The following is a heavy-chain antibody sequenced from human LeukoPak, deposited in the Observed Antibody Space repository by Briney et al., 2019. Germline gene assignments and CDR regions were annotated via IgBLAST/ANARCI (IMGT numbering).Heavy chain of an antibody. D-gene: IGHD6-19*01. CDR2: ISGSGGST. J-gene: IGHJ4*02. CDR1: GFTFSSYA. CDR3: AGHNDSSGWYSPYFDY. V-gene: IGHV3-23*01. Sequence: GGSLRLSCAASGFTFSSYAMSWVRQAPGKRLEWVSAISGSGGSTYYADSVKGRFTISRDNSKNTLYLQMNSLRAEDTAVYYCAGHNDSSGWYSPYFDYWGQGTLVTVSS.